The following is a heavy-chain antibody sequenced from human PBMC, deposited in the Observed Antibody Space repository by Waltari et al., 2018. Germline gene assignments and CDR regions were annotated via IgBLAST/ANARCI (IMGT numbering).Heavy chain of an antibody. D-gene: IGHD2-2*01. V-gene: IGHV4-39*01. CDR2: IYYSGST. J-gene: IGHJ4*02. Sequence: QLQLQESGPGLVKPSETLSLTCTVSGGSISSSSYYLVWIRQPPGKGLEWIGSIYYSGSTYYNPSLKSRVTISVDTSKNQFSLKLSSVTAADTAVYYCARLRIVVVPDDYWGQGTLVTVSS. CDR3: ARLRIVVVPDDY. CDR1: GGSISSSSYY.